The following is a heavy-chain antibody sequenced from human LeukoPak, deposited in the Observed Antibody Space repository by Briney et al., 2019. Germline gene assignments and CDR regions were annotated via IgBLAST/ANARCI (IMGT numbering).Heavy chain of an antibody. Sequence: GGSLRLSCAASGFTLSSYWMSWVRQAPGKGLEWVANIKQDGSEKYYVDSVKGRFTISRDNAKNSLYLQMNSLRAEDTAVYYCAREHSSSWYSYYYYYMDVWGKGTTVTVSS. CDR3: AREHSSSWYSYYYYYMDV. J-gene: IGHJ6*03. D-gene: IGHD6-13*01. CDR1: GFTLSSYW. V-gene: IGHV3-7*01. CDR2: IKQDGSEK.